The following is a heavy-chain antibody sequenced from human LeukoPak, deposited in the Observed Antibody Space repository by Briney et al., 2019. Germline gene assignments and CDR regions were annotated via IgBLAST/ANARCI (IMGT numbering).Heavy chain of an antibody. Sequence: GGSLRLSCGASGFTFSRYAMSWVRQAPGKGLEWVSGMSGSGGSTYYADSVKGRFTISRDNSRNTLYLQMNSLRAEDTAVYYCAKATAERAYSYADPLAYWGQGTLVTVSS. CDR2: MSGSGGST. CDR1: GFTFSRYA. J-gene: IGHJ4*02. V-gene: IGHV3-23*01. CDR3: AKATAERAYSYADPLAY. D-gene: IGHD5-18*01.